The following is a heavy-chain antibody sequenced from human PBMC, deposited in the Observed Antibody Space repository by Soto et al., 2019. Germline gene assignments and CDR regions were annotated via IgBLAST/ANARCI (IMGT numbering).Heavy chain of an antibody. CDR2: IVPIFGKP. D-gene: IGHD3-22*01. Sequence: ASVNVSCKASGGTFSRYALNWVRQAPGQGPELMGGIVPIFGKPKYAQKFQGRVTITAXXXXXXAXMXLXXXRSEXTAVYYCARGVDYDRSAYYLFFWGQGTLVTVAS. CDR3: ARGVDYDRSAYYLFF. J-gene: IGHJ4*02. V-gene: IGHV1-69*13. CDR1: GGTFSRYA.